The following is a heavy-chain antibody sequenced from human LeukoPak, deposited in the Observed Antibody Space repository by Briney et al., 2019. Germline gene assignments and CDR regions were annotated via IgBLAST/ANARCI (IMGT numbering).Heavy chain of an antibody. Sequence: ASVKVSCKASGYKLNSYVISWVRQAPGQGLQWMGWIGPFNDHTNYAQNFQGRVTMTTDTSTSTAYVELKSLTSHDTAIYYCARAIGYDHLTAFDSWGQGTLVTVSS. J-gene: IGHJ4*02. D-gene: IGHD3-9*01. CDR1: GYKLNSYV. CDR3: ARAIGYDHLTAFDS. V-gene: IGHV1-18*01. CDR2: IGPFNDHT.